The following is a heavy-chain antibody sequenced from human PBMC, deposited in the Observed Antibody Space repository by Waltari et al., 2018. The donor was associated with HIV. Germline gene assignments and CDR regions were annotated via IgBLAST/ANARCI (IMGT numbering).Heavy chain of an antibody. V-gene: IGHV1-18*01. CDR2: VVVYKGHT. CDR3: ARGAAGYYYYVMDV. J-gene: IGHJ6*02. Sequence: QVQLVQSGAEVKKPGASVKVSCKASGYTFTSYGISWVRQAPGQGLEGRGGVVVYKGHTNYAQKLQGRVTMTTDTATSTAYRGLRSLRSDDTAVYYCARGAAGYYYYVMDVWGQGTTVTVSS. CDR1: GYTFTSYG. D-gene: IGHD6-13*01.